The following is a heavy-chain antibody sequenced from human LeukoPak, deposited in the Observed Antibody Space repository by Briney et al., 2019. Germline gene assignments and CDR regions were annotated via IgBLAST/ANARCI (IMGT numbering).Heavy chain of an antibody. D-gene: IGHD3-22*01. CDR1: GGSFSGYY. V-gene: IGHV4-34*01. CDR2: INHSGST. CDR3: ARGEGYYDSSGYFRY. J-gene: IGHJ4*02. Sequence: SETLSLTCAVYGGSFSGYYWSWIRQPPGKGLEWIGEINHSGSTNYNPSLKSRVPISVDTSKNQFSLKLSSVTAADTAVYYCARGEGYYDSSGYFRYWGQGTLVTVSS.